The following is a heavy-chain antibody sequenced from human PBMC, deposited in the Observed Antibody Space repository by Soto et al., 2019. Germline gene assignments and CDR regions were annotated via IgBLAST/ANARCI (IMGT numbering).Heavy chain of an antibody. Sequence: SETLSLTCTISGGSISSYYWSWIRQPPGKGLEWIGYIYYSGSTNYNPSLKSRVTISVDTSKNQFSLKLSSVTAADTAVYYCARGGGNYAFDIWGQGTMVTVSS. CDR1: GGSISSYY. V-gene: IGHV4-59*01. J-gene: IGHJ3*02. D-gene: IGHD2-21*02. CDR3: ARGGGNYAFDI. CDR2: IYYSGST.